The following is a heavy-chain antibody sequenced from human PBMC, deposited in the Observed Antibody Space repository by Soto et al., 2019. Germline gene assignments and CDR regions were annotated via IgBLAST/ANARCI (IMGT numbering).Heavy chain of an antibody. D-gene: IGHD5-18*01. J-gene: IGHJ4*02. CDR3: ARIPRYSFPTSDDLDS. Sequence: SETLSLTCTVSGDSMTSGGYYWSWIRQHPGKGLEWIGFIYYSGSAYYNPSLKSRVTISVDTSKNQFSLKLSSVTAADTAVYYCARIPRYSFPTSDDLDSWGQGTLVTVSS. CDR1: GDSMTSGGYY. V-gene: IGHV4-31*03. CDR2: IYYSGSA.